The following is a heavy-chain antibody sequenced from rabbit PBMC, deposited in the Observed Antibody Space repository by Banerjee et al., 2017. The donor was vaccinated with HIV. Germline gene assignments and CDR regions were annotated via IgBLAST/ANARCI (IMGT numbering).Heavy chain of an antibody. CDR3: VRGASGSGYYSL. J-gene: IGHJ3*01. V-gene: IGHV1S40*01. Sequence: QSLEESGGDLVKPGASLTLTCTASGFSFNSSYYMCWVRQAPGKGLEWIGCIYTGSTGGTYYASWVNGRFTISITSSTTVTLQMTSLTAADTATYFCVRGASGSGYYSLWGQGTLVTVS. D-gene: IGHD1-1*01. CDR1: GFSFNSSYY. CDR2: IYTGSTGGT.